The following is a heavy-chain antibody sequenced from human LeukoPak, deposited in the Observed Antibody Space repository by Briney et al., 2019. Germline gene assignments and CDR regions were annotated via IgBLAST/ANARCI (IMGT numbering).Heavy chain of an antibody. CDR3: TTGATYSPAAFDI. D-gene: IGHD3-16*01. J-gene: IGHJ3*02. CDR1: GFTFTNAW. CDR2: IKSKTSGGTT. Sequence: GGSLRLSCAASGFTFTNAWMSWVRQAPGKGLEWVGRIKSKTSGGTTDYAAPVKGRFTISRDDSQNTLFLQMNSLKTEDTAVYHCTTGATYSPAAFDIWGQGPMVTVSS. V-gene: IGHV3-15*01.